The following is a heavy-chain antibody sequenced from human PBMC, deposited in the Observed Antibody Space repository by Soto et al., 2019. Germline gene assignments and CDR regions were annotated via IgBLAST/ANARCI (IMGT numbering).Heavy chain of an antibody. CDR1: GLTFSNDW. V-gene: IGHV3-15*07. D-gene: IGHD3-22*01. Sequence: EVQLVESGGGLVKPGGSLRLSCAASGLTFSNDWMNWVRQAPGKGLEWVGRIRSNSDGGTTDYVAPVKGRFTISRDDSQNTVYLQMNSLKIEDTAVYYCAPSPGYYDASPFAYWGQATLVSVSS. CDR3: APSPGYYDASPFAY. CDR2: IRSNSDGGTT. J-gene: IGHJ4*02.